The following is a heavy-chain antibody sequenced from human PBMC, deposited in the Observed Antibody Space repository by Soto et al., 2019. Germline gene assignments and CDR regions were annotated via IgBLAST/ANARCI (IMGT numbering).Heavy chain of an antibody. V-gene: IGHV2-5*02. Sequence: QITLKESGPTLVKPTQTLTLTCTFSGFSLSTSGVGVGWIRQPPGKALEWLALIYWDDDKRYSPSLKSRITITKDTSKNKVVLTTTNMDPVDTATYYCAHRGFWAPPGSFDPWGQGTLVTVSS. CDR2: IYWDDDK. D-gene: IGHD3-16*01. CDR3: AHRGFWAPPGSFDP. CDR1: GFSLSTSGVG. J-gene: IGHJ5*02.